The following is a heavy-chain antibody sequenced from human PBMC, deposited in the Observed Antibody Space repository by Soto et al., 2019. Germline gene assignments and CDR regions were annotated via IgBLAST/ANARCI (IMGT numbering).Heavy chain of an antibody. D-gene: IGHD6-19*01. J-gene: IGHJ4*02. CDR2: IHNTGCT. CDR3: ASSSGWVYYFDY. CDR1: GDSVTSHY. Sequence: SETLSLTCSFSGDSVTSHYLTWIRRPPEKGLEWIGYIHNTGCTNYNPSLKSRVTISVDTSKNQFSLKLSSVTAADTAVYYCASSSGWVYYFDYWGQGTLVTVSS. V-gene: IGHV4-4*09.